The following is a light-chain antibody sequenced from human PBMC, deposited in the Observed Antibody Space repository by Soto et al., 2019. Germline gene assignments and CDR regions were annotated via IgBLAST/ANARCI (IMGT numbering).Light chain of an antibody. CDR3: QQFGSSPGFT. CDR2: AAS. CDR1: QSINSRY. V-gene: IGKV3-20*01. J-gene: IGKJ3*01. Sequence: DIVLTQSPGTLSLSPGERATLSCRASQSINSRYLAWYQQKPGQAPRLLIYAASSRATGIPDRFSGSGSGTHFPLTISRLEPEDFAVYYCQQFGSSPGFTFGPGTKVDIK.